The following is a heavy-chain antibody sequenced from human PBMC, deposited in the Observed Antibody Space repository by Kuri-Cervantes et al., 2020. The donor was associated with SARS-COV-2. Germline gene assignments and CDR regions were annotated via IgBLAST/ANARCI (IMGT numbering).Heavy chain of an antibody. V-gene: IGHV1-46*01. Sequence: ASVKVSCKASGYTLTSYYMHWVRQAPGQGLEWMGIINPSGGSTSYAQKFQGRVTMTRDTSTSTVYMELSSLRSEDTAVYYCARLLYSGSYYGDFDYWGQGTLVTVSS. D-gene: IGHD1-26*01. CDR3: ARLLYSGSYYGDFDY. CDR2: INPSGGST. CDR1: GYTLTSYY. J-gene: IGHJ4*02.